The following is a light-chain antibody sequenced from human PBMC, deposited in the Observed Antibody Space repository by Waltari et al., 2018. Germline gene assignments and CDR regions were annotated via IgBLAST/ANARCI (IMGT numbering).Light chain of an antibody. CDR2: KDK. Sequence: SFVLTQPPSVSVSPGQTARITCSGEALSPQSCYWYQQRPGQAPLLLIFKDKERPSGIPERFSGSSSGPTVTLTITSVQAEDEADYFCQSADTSIANVVFGGGTKLTVL. CDR1: ALSPQS. CDR3: QSADTSIANVV. V-gene: IGLV3-25*03. J-gene: IGLJ3*02.